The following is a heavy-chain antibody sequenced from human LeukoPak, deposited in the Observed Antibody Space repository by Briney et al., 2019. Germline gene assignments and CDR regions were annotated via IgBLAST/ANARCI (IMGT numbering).Heavy chain of an antibody. CDR3: ARRSEYSSSPVDY. CDR1: GYTFTGYY. Sequence: VASVKVSCKASGYTFTGYYMHWVRQAPGQGLEWMGWINPNSGGTNYAQKFQGRVTMTRDTSISTAYMELSRLRSDDTAVYYCARRSEYSSSPVDYWGQGTLVTVSS. J-gene: IGHJ4*02. V-gene: IGHV1-2*02. D-gene: IGHD6-6*01. CDR2: INPNSGGT.